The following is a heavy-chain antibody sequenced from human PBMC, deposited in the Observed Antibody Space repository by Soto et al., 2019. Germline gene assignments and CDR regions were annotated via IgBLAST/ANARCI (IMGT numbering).Heavy chain of an antibody. CDR1: GFTFSTYT. Sequence: LRLSCAASGFTFSTYTMNWVRQAPGKGLEWISSISSGSSYIYYAGSVKGRFTISRDNAKNSLFLQMNSLRADDTAVYYCARDILSGGAYPDSWGQGTKVTAPQ. D-gene: IGHD3-10*01. CDR3: ARDILSGGAYPDS. J-gene: IGHJ5*01. CDR2: ISSGSSYI. V-gene: IGHV3-21*01.